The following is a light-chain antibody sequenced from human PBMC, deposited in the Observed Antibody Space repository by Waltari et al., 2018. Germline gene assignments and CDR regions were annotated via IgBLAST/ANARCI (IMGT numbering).Light chain of an antibody. CDR2: AAS. CDR1: QSISSY. Sequence: DIQMTQSPSSLSASVGDRVTITCRASQSISSYLHWYQKKAGKAPKLLIYAASTLQSGVPSRFSGSGSGADFTLTISSLQPEDFATYYCQQSYTTPWTFGQGTKVEIK. V-gene: IGKV1-39*01. CDR3: QQSYTTPWT. J-gene: IGKJ1*01.